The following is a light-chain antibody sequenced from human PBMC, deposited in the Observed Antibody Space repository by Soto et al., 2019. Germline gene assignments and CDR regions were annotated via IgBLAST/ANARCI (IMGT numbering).Light chain of an antibody. CDR1: QSITSNY. Sequence: EIVLTQSPGTLSLSPGERATLSCRASQSITSNYLAWYQQKPGQAPRLLIYGASSRATGIPDRLSGSVSGTDFTLTISRLEPEDFAVYYCQRYGSSPPTFGQGTKVDIK. V-gene: IGKV3-20*01. J-gene: IGKJ1*01. CDR3: QRYGSSPPT. CDR2: GAS.